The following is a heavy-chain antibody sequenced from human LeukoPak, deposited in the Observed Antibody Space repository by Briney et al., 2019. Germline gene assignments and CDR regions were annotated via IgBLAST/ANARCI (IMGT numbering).Heavy chain of an antibody. J-gene: IGHJ4*02. CDR3: AKGLGYSYGSVYFDY. D-gene: IGHD5-18*01. CDR2: ISWHSGSI. Sequence: PGGSLRLSCAASGFTFSSYGMSWVRQAPGKGLEWVSGISWHSGSIGYADSVKGRFTISRDNAKNSLYLQMNSLRAEDTALYYCAKGLGYSYGSVYFDYWGQGTLVTVSS. V-gene: IGHV3-9*01. CDR1: GFTFSSYG.